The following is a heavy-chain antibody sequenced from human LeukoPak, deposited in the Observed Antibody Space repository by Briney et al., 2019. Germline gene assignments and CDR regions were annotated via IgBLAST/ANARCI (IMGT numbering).Heavy chain of an antibody. D-gene: IGHD3-10*01. Sequence: PSETLSLTCIVSGGXISGSSYYWGWLRQPPGKGLQWGGSFYHSRSTYYNPPLKTRVTISVDASKNEFSLKLSSVTAADTAVYYCASHGSQSSGSGSFDAFDIWGQGTMVAVSS. CDR1: GGXISGSSYY. CDR2: FYHSRST. V-gene: IGHV4-39*01. CDR3: ASHGSQSSGSGSFDAFDI. J-gene: IGHJ3*02.